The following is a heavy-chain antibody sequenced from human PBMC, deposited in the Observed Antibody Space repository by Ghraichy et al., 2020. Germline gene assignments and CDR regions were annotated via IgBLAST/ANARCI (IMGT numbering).Heavy chain of an antibody. CDR1: GFNFRIYW. D-gene: IGHD3-22*01. J-gene: IGHJ4*02. CDR2: IKQDGKKT. V-gene: IGHV3-7*01. CDR3: ARADSDGYCWCSQTLDY. Sequence: GGSLRLSCAASGFNFRIYWMNWVRQAPGKGLEWVASIKQDGKKTYYVDSVKGRFTISRDNAQNSLYLQMNSLRAEDTGVYYCARADSDGYCWCSQTLDYWGQGALVTVSS.